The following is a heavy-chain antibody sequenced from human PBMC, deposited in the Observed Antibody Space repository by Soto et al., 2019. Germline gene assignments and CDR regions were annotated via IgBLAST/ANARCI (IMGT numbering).Heavy chain of an antibody. CDR2: ISVYNGNT. J-gene: IGHJ6*02. CDR3: ARDVGYYYDSSGSLLYGMDV. Sequence: GASVKVSCKASGYTFTSYAISWVRQAPGQGLEWMGWISVYNGNTNYAQKLQGRVNMTTDTSTSTGYMELRSLRSDDTAVYYCARDVGYYYDSSGSLLYGMDVWG. CDR1: GYTFTSYA. V-gene: IGHV1-18*01. D-gene: IGHD3-22*01.